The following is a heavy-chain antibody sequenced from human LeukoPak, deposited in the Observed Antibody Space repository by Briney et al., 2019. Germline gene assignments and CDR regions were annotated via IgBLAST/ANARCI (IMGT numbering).Heavy chain of an antibody. V-gene: IGHV3-23*01. CDR3: ARVKDYSGYGNFDY. Sequence: GGSLRLSCAASGFTFSSYAMSWVRQAPGKGLEWVSAISGSGGSTYYADSVKGRFTISRDNSKNTLYLQMNSLRAEDTAVYYCARVKDYSGYGNFDYWGQGTLVTVSS. D-gene: IGHD5-12*01. CDR1: GFTFSSYA. J-gene: IGHJ4*02. CDR2: ISGSGGST.